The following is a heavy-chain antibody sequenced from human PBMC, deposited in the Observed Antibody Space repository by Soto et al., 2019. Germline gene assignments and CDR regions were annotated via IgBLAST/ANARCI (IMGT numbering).Heavy chain of an antibody. CDR1: GFLFSSYA. CDR2: ISGTGSNT. Sequence: EVQLLESGGGLVQPGGSVRLSCAASGFLFSSYAMSWVRQAPGKGLQWVSAISGTGSNTYYADSVRGRFTISRDNHKKTVYLQMNSLRAEDTALYYCAKDSVSVPGTPFDAWGQGIMVTVSS. CDR3: AKDSVSVPGTPFDA. J-gene: IGHJ4*02. D-gene: IGHD6-19*01. V-gene: IGHV3-23*01.